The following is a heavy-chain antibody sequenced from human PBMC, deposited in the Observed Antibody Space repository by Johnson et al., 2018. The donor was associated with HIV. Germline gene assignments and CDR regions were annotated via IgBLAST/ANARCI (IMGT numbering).Heavy chain of an antibody. V-gene: IGHV3-53*01. Sequence: VQLVESRGGLIQPGGSLRLSCAASGFIVGRNYMTWVRQAPGKGLQWVSSISGSGGSTYYADSVKGRFTISRDNSKNTLYLQVNSLRAEDTAIYYCARFLLADRGDAFDIWGQGTMVTVS. CDR1: GFIVGRNY. CDR3: ARFLLADRGDAFDI. J-gene: IGHJ3*02. D-gene: IGHD2-8*02. CDR2: SGSGGST.